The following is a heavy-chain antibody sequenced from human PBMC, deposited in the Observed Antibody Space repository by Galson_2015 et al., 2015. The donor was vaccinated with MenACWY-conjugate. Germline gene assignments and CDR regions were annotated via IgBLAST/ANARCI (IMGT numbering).Heavy chain of an antibody. CDR2: ISSSSGLR. Sequence: PGKGPEWISYISSSSGLRYYADSVRGRFTIPRDDAKNSLNLQMNSLRVEDTGIYYCARRLDGMDVWGQGTSVTVS. CDR3: ARRLDGMDV. D-gene: IGHD6-19*01. J-gene: IGHJ6*02. V-gene: IGHV3-48*04.